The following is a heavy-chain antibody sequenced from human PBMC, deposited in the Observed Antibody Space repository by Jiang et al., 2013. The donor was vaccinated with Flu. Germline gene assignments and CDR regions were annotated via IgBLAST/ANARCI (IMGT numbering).Heavy chain of an antibody. CDR2: ISYDGSNK. J-gene: IGHJ4*02. V-gene: IGHV3-30-3*01. Sequence: VISYDGSNKYYADSVKGPEFTISRDNSKNTLYLQMNSLRAEDTAVYYCVVAAAGTATEYLDYWGQGTLVTVSS. D-gene: IGHD6-13*01. CDR3: VVAAAGTATEYLDY.